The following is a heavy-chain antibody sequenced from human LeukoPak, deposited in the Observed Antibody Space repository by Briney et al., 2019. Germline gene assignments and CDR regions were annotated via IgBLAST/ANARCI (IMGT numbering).Heavy chain of an antibody. D-gene: IGHD3-16*02. CDR3: AGPALYDYVWGSYHN. CDR1: GGSISSGSYY. V-gene: IGHV4-61*02. Sequence: MASETLSLTCTVSGGSISSGSYYWSWIRQPAGKGLEWIGRIYTSGSTNYNPSLKSRVTISVDTSNNQFSLKLSSVTAADTAVYYCAGPALYDYVWGSYHNWGQGTLVTVSS. J-gene: IGHJ4*02. CDR2: IYTSGST.